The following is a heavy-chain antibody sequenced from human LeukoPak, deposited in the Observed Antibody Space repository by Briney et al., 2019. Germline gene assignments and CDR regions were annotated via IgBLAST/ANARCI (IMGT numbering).Heavy chain of an antibody. Sequence: RASVTVSCKASGYTFIDNWMHWVRQAPGQGLEWVGLINPTGTTTLYAQKFQGRVTLTRDMSTSTDYVELRSLKSEDTAVYYCARDNSVGDIAWWFDPWGQGTLVTVSS. CDR3: ARDNSVGDIAWWFDP. CDR1: GYTFIDNW. V-gene: IGHV1-46*01. D-gene: IGHD3-10*01. CDR2: INPTGTTT. J-gene: IGHJ5*02.